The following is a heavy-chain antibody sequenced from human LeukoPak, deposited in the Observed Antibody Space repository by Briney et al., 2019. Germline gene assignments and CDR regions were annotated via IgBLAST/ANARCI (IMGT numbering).Heavy chain of an antibody. D-gene: IGHD2-21*02. CDR2: IYPGDSDT. J-gene: IGHJ6*03. CDR1: GYSFTSYW. V-gene: IGHV5-51*01. Sequence: GESLKISCKGSGYSFTSYWIGWVRQMPGKGLEWMGIIYPGDSDTRYSPSFQGQVTISADKSISTAYLQWSSLKASDTAMYYCARQAYCGGDCYPNLYYYYYMDVWGKGTTVTVSS. CDR3: ARQAYCGGDCYPNLYYYYYMDV.